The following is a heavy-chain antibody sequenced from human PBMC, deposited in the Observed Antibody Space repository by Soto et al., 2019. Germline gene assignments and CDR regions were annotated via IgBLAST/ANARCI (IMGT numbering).Heavy chain of an antibody. CDR1: GFTFSSYD. CDR3: ASVIPEMATTVTDY. Sequence: GGSLRLSCAASGFTFSSYDMHWVRQATGKGLEWVSAIGTAGDTYYPGSVKGRFTISRENAKNSLYLQMNSLRAEDTAVYYCASVIPEMATTVTDYWGQGTLVTVSS. V-gene: IGHV3-13*01. CDR2: IGTAGDT. D-gene: IGHD5-12*01. J-gene: IGHJ4*02.